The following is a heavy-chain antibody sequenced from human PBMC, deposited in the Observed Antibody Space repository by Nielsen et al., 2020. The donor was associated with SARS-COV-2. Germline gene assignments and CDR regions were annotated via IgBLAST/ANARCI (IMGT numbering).Heavy chain of an antibody. CDR3: VKDLEYSYGYGFFSDGMDD. V-gene: IGHV3-64D*06. CDR1: GFTFSSYA. Sequence: GESLKISCSASGFTFSSYAMHWVRQAPGKGLEYVSAISSNSGSTYYADSVKGRFTISRDNSKNTLYLQMSSLRAEDTAVYYCVKDLEYSYGYGFFSDGMDDWGQGTTVTVSS. CDR2: ISSNSGST. D-gene: IGHD5-18*01. J-gene: IGHJ6*02.